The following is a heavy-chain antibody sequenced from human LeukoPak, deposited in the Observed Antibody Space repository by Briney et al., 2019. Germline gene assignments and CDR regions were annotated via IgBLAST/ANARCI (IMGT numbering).Heavy chain of an antibody. J-gene: IGHJ4*02. D-gene: IGHD3-10*01. CDR1: GFTFSMYG. Sequence: GGSLRLSCAASGFTFSMYGMHWVRQAPGKGLEWVALIRYDGSNKNYADSVKGRFTISRDNSQNTLYLHMNSLKAEDTAVYYCAKGSRFGSGSYANSGYFDYWGQGTLITVSS. CDR2: IRYDGSNK. V-gene: IGHV3-30*02. CDR3: AKGSRFGSGSYANSGYFDY.